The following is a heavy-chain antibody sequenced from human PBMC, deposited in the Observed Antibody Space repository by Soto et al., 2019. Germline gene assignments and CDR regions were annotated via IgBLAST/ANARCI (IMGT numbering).Heavy chain of an antibody. Sequence: EVQLVESGGGLVQPGGSLRLSCAASGFTFSSYWMSWVRQAPGKGLEWVANIKQDGSEKYYVDSVKGRFTISRDNAKNSLYLQMNCLRAEGTAVYYCARDGIASAGKFYCGMDVWGQGTTVTVSS. D-gene: IGHD6-13*01. CDR2: IKQDGSEK. J-gene: IGHJ6*02. V-gene: IGHV3-7*03. CDR1: GFTFSSYW. CDR3: ARDGIASAGKFYCGMDV.